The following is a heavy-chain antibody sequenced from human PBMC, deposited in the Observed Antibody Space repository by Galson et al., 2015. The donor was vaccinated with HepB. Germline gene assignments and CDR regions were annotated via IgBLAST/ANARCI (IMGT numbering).Heavy chain of an antibody. Sequence: SVKVSCKASGGTFSSYTISWVRQAPGQGLEWMGRIIPILGIANYAQKFQGRVTITADKSTSTAYMELSSLRSEDTAVYYCAREGYIDEWELPPKGMDVWGQGTTVTVSS. CDR3: AREGYIDEWELPPKGMDV. V-gene: IGHV1-69*04. CDR1: GGTFSSYT. D-gene: IGHD1-26*01. J-gene: IGHJ6*02. CDR2: IIPILGIA.